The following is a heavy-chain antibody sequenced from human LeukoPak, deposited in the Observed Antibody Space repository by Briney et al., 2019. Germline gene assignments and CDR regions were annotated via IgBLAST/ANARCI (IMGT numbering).Heavy chain of an antibody. V-gene: IGHV1-69*04. CDR1: GGTFSSYT. D-gene: IGHD2-15*01. CDR3: ARDGAVYCSGGSCWDY. CDR2: IIPILGIA. Sequence: SVEVSCKASGGTFSSYTISWVRQAPGQGLEWMGRIIPILGIANYAQKFQGRVTITADKSTSTAYMELSSLRSEDTAVYYCARDGAVYCSGGSCWDYWGQGTLVTVSS. J-gene: IGHJ4*02.